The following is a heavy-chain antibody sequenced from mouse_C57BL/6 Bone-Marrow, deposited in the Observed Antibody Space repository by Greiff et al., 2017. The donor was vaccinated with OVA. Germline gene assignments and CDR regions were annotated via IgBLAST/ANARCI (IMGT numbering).Heavy chain of an antibody. CDR2: ISYDGSN. Sequence: EVQLVESGPGLVKPSQSLSLTCSVTGYSITSGYYWNWIRQFPGNKLEWMGYISYDGSNNYNPSLKNRIAITRDTSKNQFFLKLNSVTTEDTATYYCARGRRFDYWGQGTTLTVSS. J-gene: IGHJ2*01. CDR3: ARGRRFDY. V-gene: IGHV3-6*01. CDR1: GYSITSGYY.